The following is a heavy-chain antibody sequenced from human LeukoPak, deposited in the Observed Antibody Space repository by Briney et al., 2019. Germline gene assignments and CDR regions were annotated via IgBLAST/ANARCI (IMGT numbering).Heavy chain of an antibody. CDR2: ISSGGSNI. Sequence: GGSLRLSCAASGFTFSSYEMNWVRQAPGKGLEWVSYISSGGSNIYYADSVKGRFTISRDNAKNSLYLQMNSLGAEDTAVYYCARDRDYYGSGSYYYGMDVWGQGTTVTVSS. J-gene: IGHJ6*02. CDR3: ARDRDYYGSGSYYYGMDV. D-gene: IGHD3-10*01. V-gene: IGHV3-48*03. CDR1: GFTFSSYE.